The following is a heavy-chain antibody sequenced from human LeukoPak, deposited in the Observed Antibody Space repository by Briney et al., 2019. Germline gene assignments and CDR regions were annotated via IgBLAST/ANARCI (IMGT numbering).Heavy chain of an antibody. V-gene: IGHV4-59*12. CDR2: IYYSGST. CDR1: GGSISSYY. D-gene: IGHD3-10*01. Sequence: PSETLSLTCTVSGGSISSYYWSWIRQPPGKGLEWIGYIYYSGSTNYNPSLKSRVTISVDTSKNQFSLKLSSVTAADTAVYYCATSDYYGSGSFDYWGQGTLVTVSS. CDR3: ATSDYYGSGSFDY. J-gene: IGHJ4*02.